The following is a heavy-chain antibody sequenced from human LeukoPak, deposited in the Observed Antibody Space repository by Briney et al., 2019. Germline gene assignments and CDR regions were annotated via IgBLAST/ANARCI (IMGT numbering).Heavy chain of an antibody. D-gene: IGHD1-1*01. CDR3: ARALTTLTYEGY. J-gene: IGHJ4*02. CDR2: ISSSSSNI. Sequence: GGSLRLSCAASGFTFSNYGMNWVRQAPGKGLEWVSSISSSSSNIYYADSGKGRFTISRDNAKNSLYLQMNSLRAEDTAVYYCARALTTLTYEGYWGQGTLVTVSS. V-gene: IGHV3-21*01. CDR1: GFTFSNYG.